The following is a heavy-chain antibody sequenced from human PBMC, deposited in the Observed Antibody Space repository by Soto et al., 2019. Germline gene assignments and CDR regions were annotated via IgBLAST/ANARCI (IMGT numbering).Heavy chain of an antibody. CDR2: ITSDGRTT. J-gene: IGHJ4*02. CDR3: ATLNSFGSDF. V-gene: IGHV3-74*01. D-gene: IGHD3-3*01. Sequence: EVQMVESGGGLVQPGGSLRLSCAVSGFTFSRFWMHWVRQAPGKGLVWVSRITSDGRTTDYADSVKGRFTISRDNAKNTVFLQMNSLTAEDTAVYYCATLNSFGSDFWCQGTLVTVSS. CDR1: GFTFSRFW.